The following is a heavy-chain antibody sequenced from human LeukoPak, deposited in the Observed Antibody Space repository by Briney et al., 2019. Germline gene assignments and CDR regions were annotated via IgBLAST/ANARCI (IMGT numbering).Heavy chain of an antibody. CDR1: GFTFSSHS. CDR2: ISYDGSNK. J-gene: IGHJ4*02. V-gene: IGHV3-30*18. D-gene: IGHD3-22*01. CDR3: AKEGLYDSSALDY. Sequence: PGGSLRLSCEASGFTFSSHSMDWVRQAPGKGLEWVAVISYDGSNKYYADSVKGRFTISRDNSKNTLYLQMNSLRAEDTAVYYCAKEGLYDSSALDYWGQGTLVTVSS.